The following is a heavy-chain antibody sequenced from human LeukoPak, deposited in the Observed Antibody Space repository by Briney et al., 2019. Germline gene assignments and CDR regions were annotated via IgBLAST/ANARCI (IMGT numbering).Heavy chain of an antibody. Sequence: SGPTLVKPTQTLTLTCTFSGFSLSTSGVGVGWIRQPPGKALEWLALIYWNDDKRYSPPLKSRLTITKDTSKNQVVLTMTNMDPVDTATYYCAHSHLVLRYFDWLFGNFDYWGQGTLVTVSS. CDR1: GFSLSTSGVG. D-gene: IGHD3-9*01. J-gene: IGHJ4*02. CDR2: IYWNDDK. CDR3: AHSHLVLRYFDWLFGNFDY. V-gene: IGHV2-5*01.